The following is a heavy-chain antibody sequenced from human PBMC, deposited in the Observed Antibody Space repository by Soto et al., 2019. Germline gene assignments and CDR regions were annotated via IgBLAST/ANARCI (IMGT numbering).Heavy chain of an antibody. J-gene: IGHJ4*02. CDR3: ARKYYYDSSGYGFDY. CDR1: GGSISNYY. CDR2: IYYSGST. Sequence: PSETLSLTCTVSGGSISNYYWSWIRQHPGKGLEWIGYIYYSGSTYYNPSLKSRVTISVDTSKNQFSLKLSSVTAADTAVYYCARKYYYDSSGYGFDYWGQGTLVTVSS. V-gene: IGHV4-59*06. D-gene: IGHD3-22*01.